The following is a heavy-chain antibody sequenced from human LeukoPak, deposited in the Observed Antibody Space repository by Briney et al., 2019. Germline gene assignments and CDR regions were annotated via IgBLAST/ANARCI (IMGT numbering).Heavy chain of an antibody. J-gene: IGHJ5*02. CDR3: ARNPYPVTTVTTLAS. D-gene: IGHD4-17*01. V-gene: IGHV3-30*03. CDR1: GFTFSSYG. CDR2: ITYDGSNK. Sequence: GRSLRLSCAASGFTFSSYGMHWVRQAPGKGLEWVAVITYDGSNKYYADSVKGRFTISRDNSKNTLYLQMNSLRAEDTAVYYCARNPYPVTTVTTLASWGQGTLVTVSS.